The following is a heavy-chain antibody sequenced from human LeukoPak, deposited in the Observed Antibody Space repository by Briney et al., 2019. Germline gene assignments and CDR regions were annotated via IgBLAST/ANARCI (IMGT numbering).Heavy chain of an antibody. CDR1: GYTFTSYG. Sequence: ASVKVSCKASGYTFTSYGISWVRQAPGQGLEWMGWISAYNGNTNYAQKLQGRVTMTTDTSTSTAYMELRSLRSDDTAVYYCARDSPLDYGSGSYSPSYDYYGMDVWGQGTTVTVSS. J-gene: IGHJ6*02. D-gene: IGHD3-10*01. V-gene: IGHV1-18*01. CDR2: ISAYNGNT. CDR3: ARDSPLDYGSGSYSPSYDYYGMDV.